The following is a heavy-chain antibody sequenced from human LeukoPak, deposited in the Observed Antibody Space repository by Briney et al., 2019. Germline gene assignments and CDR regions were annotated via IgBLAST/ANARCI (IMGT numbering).Heavy chain of an antibody. D-gene: IGHD5-18*01. Sequence: ASVKVSCKASGYTFTSYDINWVRQATGQGLEWMGWMNPNSGNTGYAQKFQGRVTMTRNTSISTAYMELSSLRSEDTAVYYCARDRGYSYAKKSSEYYYMDVWGKGTTVTISS. V-gene: IGHV1-8*01. CDR3: ARDRGYSYAKKSSEYYYMDV. CDR1: GYTFTSYD. CDR2: MNPNSGNT. J-gene: IGHJ6*03.